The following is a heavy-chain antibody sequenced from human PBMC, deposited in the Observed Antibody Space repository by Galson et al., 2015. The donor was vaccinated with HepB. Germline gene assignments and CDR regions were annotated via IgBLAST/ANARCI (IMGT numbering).Heavy chain of an antibody. CDR1: GFTFSSYA. J-gene: IGHJ3*02. CDR2: ISYDGSNK. Sequence: SLRLSCAASGFTFSSYAMHWVRQAPGKGLGWVAVISYDGSNKYYADSVKGRFTISRDNSKNTLYLQMNSLRAEDTAVYYCASAVGATRDAFDIWGQGTMVTVSS. CDR3: ASAVGATRDAFDI. V-gene: IGHV3-30-3*01. D-gene: IGHD1-26*01.